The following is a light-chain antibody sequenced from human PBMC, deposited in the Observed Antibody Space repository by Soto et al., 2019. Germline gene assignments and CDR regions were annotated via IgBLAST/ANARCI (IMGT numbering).Light chain of an antibody. J-gene: IGKJ2*01. CDR2: ATS. Sequence: AIRMTQSPSSLSASTGDRVTITCRASQGISSYLAWYQQKPGKAPKLLIYATSTLQSGVPSRFSGSGSGTDFTLTISYLQSEDFATYYCQQYYESPYTFGQGTKLEIK. CDR3: QQYYESPYT. CDR1: QGISSY. V-gene: IGKV1-8*01.